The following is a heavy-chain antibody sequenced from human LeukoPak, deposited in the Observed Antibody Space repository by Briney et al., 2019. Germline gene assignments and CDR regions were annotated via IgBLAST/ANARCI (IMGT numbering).Heavy chain of an antibody. CDR3: ARELLNNDAFDI. CDR2: ISSSSSTI. D-gene: IGHD3-10*01. CDR1: GFTFSSYS. Sequence: GGSLRLSCAASGFTFSSYSMNWARQAPGKGLEWVSYISSSSSTIYYADSVEGRFTISRDNAKNSLYLHMNSLRAEDTAVYYCARELLNNDAFDIWGQGTMVTVSS. J-gene: IGHJ3*02. V-gene: IGHV3-48*01.